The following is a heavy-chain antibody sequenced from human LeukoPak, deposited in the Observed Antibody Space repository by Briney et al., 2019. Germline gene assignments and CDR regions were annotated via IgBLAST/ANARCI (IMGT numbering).Heavy chain of an antibody. V-gene: IGHV4-39*02. D-gene: IGHD6-19*01. CDR2: IYYSGRT. CDR3: ARDSGGIAVAGCFDY. CDR1: GGSISSRSDY. J-gene: IGHJ4*02. Sequence: PSETLSLTCTVSGGSISSRSDYWAWLRQPPGKGLEWIGSIYYSGRTYYNPSLKSRVTISVDTSKNQFSLKLNSVTATDTAVYYCARDSGGIAVAGCFDYWGQGTLVAVSS.